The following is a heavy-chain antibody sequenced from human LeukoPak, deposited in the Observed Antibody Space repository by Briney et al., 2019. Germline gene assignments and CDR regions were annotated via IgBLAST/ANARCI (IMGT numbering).Heavy chain of an antibody. D-gene: IGHD2-21*02. CDR2: ISAYNGNT. J-gene: IGHJ4*02. Sequence: ASVKVSCKASGYTFTSYGISWVRQAPGQGLEWMGWISAYNGNTNYAQKPQGRVTMTTDTSTSTAYMELRSLRSDDTAVYYCAREKLPLFGLLFVPYYFDYWGQGTLVTVSS. CDR3: AREKLPLFGLLFVPYYFDY. CDR1: GYTFTSYG. V-gene: IGHV1-18*01.